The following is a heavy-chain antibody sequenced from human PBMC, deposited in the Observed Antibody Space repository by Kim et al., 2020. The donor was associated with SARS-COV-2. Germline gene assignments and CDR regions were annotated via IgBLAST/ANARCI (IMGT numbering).Heavy chain of an antibody. D-gene: IGHD1-1*01. CDR3: ARDRTTGTTDGFDS. V-gene: IGHV3-11*06. J-gene: IGHJ4*02. Sequence: VDSVKGRFTLSRDNAKNSPYLQMRGLRAEDTAVYICARDRTTGTTDGFDSWGQGTLVTVSS.